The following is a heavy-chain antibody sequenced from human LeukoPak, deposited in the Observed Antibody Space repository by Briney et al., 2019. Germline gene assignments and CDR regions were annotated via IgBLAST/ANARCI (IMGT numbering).Heavy chain of an antibody. D-gene: IGHD4-11*01. Sequence: SETLSLTCTVSRGSISSSSYYWGWIRQPPGKRLEWIGSFYYIGGTYYNPSLEGRVTISADSSKNQFSLKLTSVTAADTALYYCARILTTFDSWGQGTLVTVSS. V-gene: IGHV4-39*01. CDR1: RGSISSSSYY. CDR3: ARILTTFDS. CDR2: FYYIGGT. J-gene: IGHJ4*02.